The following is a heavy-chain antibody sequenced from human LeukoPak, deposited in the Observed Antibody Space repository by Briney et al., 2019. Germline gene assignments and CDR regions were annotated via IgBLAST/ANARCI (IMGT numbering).Heavy chain of an antibody. J-gene: IGHJ3*02. V-gene: IGHV4-59*02. CDR1: GGCVGSYY. CDR2: IYYSGST. D-gene: IGHD2-15*01. Sequence: ADTQSHRRTVSGGCVGSYYWSWIRQHPWKGLEWIGYIYYSGSTNYNPSLKSRVTISVDTSKNQFSLKLSSVTAADTAVYYCARAGVVVVAATPGDVDAFDIWGQGTMVTVSS. CDR3: ARAGVVVVAATPGDVDAFDI.